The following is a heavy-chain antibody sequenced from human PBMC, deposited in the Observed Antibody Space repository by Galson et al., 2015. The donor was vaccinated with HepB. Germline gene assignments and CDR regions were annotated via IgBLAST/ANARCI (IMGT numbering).Heavy chain of an antibody. J-gene: IGHJ1*01. CDR2: TYYRSKWYS. V-gene: IGHV6-1*01. CDR1: GDSVSSNSAA. CDR3: ARGPSYFQH. Sequence: CAISGDSVSSNSAAWNWIRRSPSRGLEWLGRTYYRSKWYSNYAVSVKSRITINPDTSKNQFSLQLNSVTPEDTAVYYCARGPSYFQHWGQGTLVTVSS.